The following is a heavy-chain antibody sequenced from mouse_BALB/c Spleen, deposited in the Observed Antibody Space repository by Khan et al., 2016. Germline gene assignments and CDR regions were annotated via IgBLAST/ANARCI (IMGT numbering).Heavy chain of an antibody. J-gene: IGHJ4*01. CDR1: GFSLTNYG. Sequence: QVQLKQSGPGLVQPSQSLSIICTVSGFSLTNYGVHWIRQSPGKGLEWLGVIWRGGSTDYNAAFMSRLNITRDNSKSQVFFKMNSLQADDTAIYYCAKKGSYYYGRGAMDYLGQGTSVTVSS. CDR3: AKKGSYYYGRGAMDY. D-gene: IGHD1-1*01. V-gene: IGHV2-5*01. CDR2: IWRGGST.